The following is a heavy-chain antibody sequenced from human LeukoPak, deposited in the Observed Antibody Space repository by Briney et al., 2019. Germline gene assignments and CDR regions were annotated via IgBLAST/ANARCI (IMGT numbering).Heavy chain of an antibody. CDR2: IYYSGTT. CDR3: ARGSPGGSSGYYGPDAFDI. J-gene: IGHJ3*02. Sequence: SETLSLTCTVSGGSISSYYWSWIRQPPGKGLEWIAYIYYSGTTNYNPSLKSRVTISVDTSKNQFSLRLSSVTAADTAVYYCARGSPGGSSGYYGPDAFDIWGQGTMVTVSS. CDR1: GGSISSYY. V-gene: IGHV4-59*01. D-gene: IGHD3-22*01.